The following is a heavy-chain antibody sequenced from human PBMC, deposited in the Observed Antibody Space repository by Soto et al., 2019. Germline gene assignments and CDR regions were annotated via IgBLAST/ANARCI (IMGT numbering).Heavy chain of an antibody. V-gene: IGHV4-34*01. CDR2: INHSGST. J-gene: IGHJ4*02. D-gene: IGHD2-8*02. Sequence: QVQLQQWGAGLLKPSETLSLTCAVYGGSFSGYYWTWIRQPPGTGREWIGEINHSGSTNYNPSPKXXSTISVDTSKNQFSLKLTSVTAADTAVYSCARDKITGLFAYWGQGTLVTVSS. CDR3: ARDKITGLFAY. CDR1: GGSFSGYY.